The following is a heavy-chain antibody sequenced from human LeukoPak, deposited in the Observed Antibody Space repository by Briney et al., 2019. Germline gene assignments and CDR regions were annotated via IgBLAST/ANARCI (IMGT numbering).Heavy chain of an antibody. Sequence: PSETLSLTCAVYGGSFSNYCWSWIRQPPGKGLEWIGEINHSGSTNYNPSLKSRVTLSVDSSKNQFSLKLSSVTAADTAVYYCARMKYTSGWASKYYYYMDVWGKGTTVTVSS. CDR2: INHSGST. D-gene: IGHD6-19*01. CDR1: GGSFSNYC. J-gene: IGHJ6*03. V-gene: IGHV4-34*01. CDR3: ARMKYTSGWASKYYYYMDV.